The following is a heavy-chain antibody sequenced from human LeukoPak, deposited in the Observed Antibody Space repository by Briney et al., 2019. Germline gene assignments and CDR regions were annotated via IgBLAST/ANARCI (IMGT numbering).Heavy chain of an antibody. CDR3: ASLYYYAPFDY. D-gene: IGHD3-10*01. Sequence: GGSLRLSCAASGFTFSSYWMSWVRQAPGKGLEWVANIKQDGSEKYYVDSVKGRFTISRDNAKNSLYLQMNSLRAEDTAVYYCASLYYYAPFDYWGQGTLVTVSP. CDR2: IKQDGSEK. V-gene: IGHV3-7*01. CDR1: GFTFSSYW. J-gene: IGHJ4*02.